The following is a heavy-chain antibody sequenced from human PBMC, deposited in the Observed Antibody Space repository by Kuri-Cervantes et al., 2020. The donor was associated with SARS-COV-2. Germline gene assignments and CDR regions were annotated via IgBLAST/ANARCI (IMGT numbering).Heavy chain of an antibody. D-gene: IGHD6-6*01. V-gene: IGHV3-11*04. CDR3: AREYSSSYGYFDY. J-gene: IGHJ4*02. CDR2: IGPSGTTK. Sequence: GESLKISCTASGFIFSDYYMTWIRQAPGKGLEWVSNIGPSGTTKYYADSVKGRFTISRDNAKNSLYLQMSSLRAEDTAVYYCAREYSSSYGYFDYWGQGTLVTVSS. CDR1: GFIFSDYY.